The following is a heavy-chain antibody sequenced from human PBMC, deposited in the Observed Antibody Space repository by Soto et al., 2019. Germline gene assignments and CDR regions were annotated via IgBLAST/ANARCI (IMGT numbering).Heavy chain of an antibody. CDR1: GFTFSSYG. J-gene: IGHJ4*02. CDR3: AKDNGGATWFDY. V-gene: IGHV3-30*18. CDR2: ISYDGSNK. D-gene: IGHD1-26*01. Sequence: QVQLVESGGGVVQPGRSLRLSCAASGFTFSSYGMHWVRQAPGKGLEWVAVISYDGSNKYYADSVKGRFTISRDNSKNTLYLQMNSLRAEDTAVYYWAKDNGGATWFDYWGQGTLVTVSS.